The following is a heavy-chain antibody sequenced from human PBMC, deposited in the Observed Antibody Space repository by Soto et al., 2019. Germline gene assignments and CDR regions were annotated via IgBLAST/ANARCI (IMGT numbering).Heavy chain of an antibody. V-gene: IGHV6-1*01. CDR1: GDSVSSNSAA. CDR3: ARTLSSSAENWFDP. CDR2: TYYRSKWYN. D-gene: IGHD6-6*01. Sequence: PSPTLSLTCAISGDSVSSNSAAWNWFRQSPSRGLEWLGRTYYRSKWYNDYAVSVKSRITINPDTSKNQFSLQLNSVTPEDTAVYFCARTLSSSAENWFDPWGQGTLVTVSS. J-gene: IGHJ5*02.